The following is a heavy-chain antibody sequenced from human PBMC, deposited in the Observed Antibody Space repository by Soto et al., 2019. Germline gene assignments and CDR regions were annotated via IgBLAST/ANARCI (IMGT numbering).Heavy chain of an antibody. D-gene: IGHD5-12*01. CDR2: ITYTGSA. Sequence: QVQLQESGPGLVTPSQTLSLTCTVSAGSMYGGGYSCNWIRQRPGRGLEWIGYITYTGSAYQSPSLQSRVTMSADTSANQFSLRLTSVTAADTAVYYCVRGLIGYNLYAFDVWGQGTMVTVSS. J-gene: IGHJ3*01. V-gene: IGHV4-31*03. CDR3: VRGLIGYNLYAFDV. CDR1: AGSMYGGGYS.